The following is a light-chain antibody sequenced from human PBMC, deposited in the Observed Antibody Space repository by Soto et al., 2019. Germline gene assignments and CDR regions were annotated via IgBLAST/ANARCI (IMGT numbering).Light chain of an antibody. CDR3: QQYDGTPLT. Sequence: DIQMTQSPSSLSASVGDRVTITCRAGQDINIYLSWYQQKPGKVPKLLIYAASTLQSGVPSRFSGSGSGTDFTLTISSLQPEDFATYYCQQYDGTPLTFGGGTKVEIK. J-gene: IGKJ4*01. V-gene: IGKV1-27*01. CDR2: AAS. CDR1: QDINIY.